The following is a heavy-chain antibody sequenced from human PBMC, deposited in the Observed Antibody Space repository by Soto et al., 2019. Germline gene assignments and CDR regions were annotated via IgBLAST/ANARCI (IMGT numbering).Heavy chain of an antibody. Sequence: SLRRSCVASGFTFSDYYMTWIRQAPGKGLEWVSYISSNGVSMYYGDSVKGRFTISRDDAENSLHLQMNSLRAEDTAVYSCARLASLGHPYYYGMDVWGQGTTVTVSS. CDR2: ISSNGVSM. V-gene: IGHV3-11*01. CDR3: ARLASLGHPYYYGMDV. J-gene: IGHJ6*02. CDR1: GFTFSDYY.